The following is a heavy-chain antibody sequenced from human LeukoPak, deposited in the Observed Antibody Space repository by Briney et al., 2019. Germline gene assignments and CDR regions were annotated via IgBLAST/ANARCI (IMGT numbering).Heavy chain of an antibody. CDR2: ISAYNGNT. J-gene: IGHJ4*02. CDR3: ARDSSGWYSKVSDY. D-gene: IGHD6-19*01. V-gene: IGHV1-18*01. Sequence: GASVKVSCKASGYTFTSYGISWVRQAPGQGLEWMGWISAYNGNTNYAQKLQGRVTTTTDTSTSTAYMELRSLRSDDTAVYYCARDSSGWYSKVSDYWGQGTLVTVSS. CDR1: GYTFTSYG.